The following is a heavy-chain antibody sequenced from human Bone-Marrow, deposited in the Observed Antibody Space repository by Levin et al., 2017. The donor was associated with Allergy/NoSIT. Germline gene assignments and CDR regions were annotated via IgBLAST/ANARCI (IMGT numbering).Heavy chain of an antibody. D-gene: IGHD3-10*01. CDR3: ARGSRRINLLRGVLTAYFDT. J-gene: IGHJ5*02. Sequence: SETLSLSCAVYGGPFSGSFSGYYWNWIRQSPEGGLEWIGEITHSGKTNYNPSLTSRVTISLDASRNQFSLQLESVTAADTAVYFCARGSRRINLLRGVLTAYFDTWGQGSPVTVSS. CDR2: ITHSGKT. V-gene: IGHV4-34*01. CDR1: GGPFSGSFSGYY.